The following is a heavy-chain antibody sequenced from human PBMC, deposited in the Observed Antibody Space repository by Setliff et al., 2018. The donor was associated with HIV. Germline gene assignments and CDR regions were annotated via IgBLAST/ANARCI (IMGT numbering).Heavy chain of an antibody. CDR3: AKSRITSQYDALDI. CDR1: GFTFSNYA. CDR2: ITSSGDNT. J-gene: IGHJ3*02. Sequence: LRLSCAASGFTFSNYAMTWVRQAPGKGLEWVSVITSSGDNTYYADFVKGRFTISRDNSKNTVYLQMNSLRVDDTAVYYCAKSRITSQYDALDIWGQGNPGHRLL. V-gene: IGHV3-23*01. D-gene: IGHD2-2*01.